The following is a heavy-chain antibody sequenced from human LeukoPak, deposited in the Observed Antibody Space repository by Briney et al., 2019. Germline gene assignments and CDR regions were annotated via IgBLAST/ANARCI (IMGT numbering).Heavy chain of an antibody. J-gene: IGHJ4*02. CDR3: ARAGRCSAEDY. CDR1: GGSISSGSYY. Sequence: SETLSLTCTVSGGSISSGSYYWSWIRQPARKGLEWIGRIYTSGSTNYNPSLKSRVTISVDTSKNQFSLKLSSVTAADTAVYYCARAGRCSAEDYWGQGTLVTVSS. D-gene: IGHD6-25*01. V-gene: IGHV4-61*02. CDR2: IYTSGST.